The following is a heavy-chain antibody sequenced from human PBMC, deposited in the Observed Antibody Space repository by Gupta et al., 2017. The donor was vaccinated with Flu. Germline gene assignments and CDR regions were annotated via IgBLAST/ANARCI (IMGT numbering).Heavy chain of an antibody. Sequence: GFSSSSYDWSWIRKPPGKGLECTGYIYYSGSTNYNPSLKSRVTISVDKSKNQVAVKVSPVPAAETAVYYCAIGMNSVEDLGTLFHWGQGTLVNVFS. CDR2: IYYSGST. CDR3: AIGMNSVEDLGTLFH. J-gene: IGHJ4*02. CDR1: GFSSSSYD. D-gene: IGHD1-1*01. V-gene: IGHV4-59*01.